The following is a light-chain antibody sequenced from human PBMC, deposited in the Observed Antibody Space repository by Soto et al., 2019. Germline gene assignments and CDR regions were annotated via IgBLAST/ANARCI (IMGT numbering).Light chain of an antibody. CDR1: HSISSY. CDR3: HQYYRYPPVT. CDR2: AAS. J-gene: IGKJ4*01. Sequence: AIRMTEPPSTFSSSTVDRVTITYRASHSISSYLAWYQQKPGKAPKLLIYAASTLQSGVPSRFSGSGSGTDFTLTISCLQSEDFATYYCHQYYRYPPVTFGGGAKVDIK. V-gene: IGKV1-8*01.